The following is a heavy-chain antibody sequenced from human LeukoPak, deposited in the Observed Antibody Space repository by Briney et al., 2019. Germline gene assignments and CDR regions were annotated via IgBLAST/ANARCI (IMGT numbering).Heavy chain of an antibody. V-gene: IGHV3-23*01. CDR1: GFTFTTYA. D-gene: IGHD6-19*01. Sequence: GGSLTLSCAASGFTFTTYAMSWVSQAPGKGLEWVSSITDSGGSTYYADSVKGRFTISRDNSKSTLYLQMNSLRAEDTAVYYCAKRYSRDWYERDYFDYWGQGTLVTVSS. CDR3: AKRYSRDWYERDYFDY. J-gene: IGHJ4*02. CDR2: ITDSGGST.